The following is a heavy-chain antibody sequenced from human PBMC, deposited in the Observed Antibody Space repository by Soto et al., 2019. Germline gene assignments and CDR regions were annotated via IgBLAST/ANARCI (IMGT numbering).Heavy chain of an antibody. CDR1: GGSISGYF. J-gene: IGHJ4*02. Sequence: PSETLPLTCTVSGGSISGYFWSWIRQPPGKGLEWIGYLYYSGSTNYNPSLRSRVTISVDTSRNQFSLKLSSVTAADTAVYYCARHANRNYGLYYFDYWGQGTLVTVSS. CDR3: ARHANRNYGLYYFDY. CDR2: LYYSGST. V-gene: IGHV4-59*08. D-gene: IGHD4-4*01.